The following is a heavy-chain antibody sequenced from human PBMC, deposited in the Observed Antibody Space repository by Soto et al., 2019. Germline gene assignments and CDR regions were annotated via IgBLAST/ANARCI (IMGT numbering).Heavy chain of an antibody. CDR1: GVTFSSYS. CDR3: AVESAGGGKGMDV. V-gene: IGHV3-48*02. D-gene: IGHD2-15*01. Sequence: RLSYAASGVTFSSYSRHWVRQAPGKGLEWVSYISSSSSTIYYADSVKGRFTISRDNAKNSLYLQMNSLRDEDTAVYYCAVESAGGGKGMDVWGQGTTVTVSS. CDR2: ISSSSSTI. J-gene: IGHJ6*02.